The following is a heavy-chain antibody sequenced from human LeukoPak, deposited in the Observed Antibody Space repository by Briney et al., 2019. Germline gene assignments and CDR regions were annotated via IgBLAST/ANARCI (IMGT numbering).Heavy chain of an antibody. J-gene: IGHJ4*02. CDR2: IYYSWST. Sequence: SETLSLICTVSGGSVSSSSYYWGWIRQPPGKGLEWIGSIYYSWSTYYNPSLKSRVTISVDTSKNQFSLKLSSVTAADTAVYYCARRGYSYGREYYFDYWGQGTLVTVSS. V-gene: IGHV4-39*01. D-gene: IGHD5-18*01. CDR3: ARRGYSYGREYYFDY. CDR1: GGSVSSSSYY.